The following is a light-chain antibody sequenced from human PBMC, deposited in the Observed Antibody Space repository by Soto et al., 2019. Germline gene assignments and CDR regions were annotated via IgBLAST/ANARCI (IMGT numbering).Light chain of an antibody. CDR1: QSVGTY. CDR3: HQRYNGPFT. V-gene: IGKV3-11*01. J-gene: IGKJ3*01. CDR2: DAS. Sequence: EIVLTQSPDTLHLSPGERATLSCRASQSVGTYLAWYQQKPGQTPRLLIYDASNKATGIPARFSGSGSGTDFALTISTLGPEDFAVYYCHQRYNGPFTFGPGTKVDIK.